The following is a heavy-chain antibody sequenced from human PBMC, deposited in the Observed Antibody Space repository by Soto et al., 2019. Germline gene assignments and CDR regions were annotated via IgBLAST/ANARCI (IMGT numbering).Heavy chain of an antibody. D-gene: IGHD3-3*01. CDR3: TRDMAHYDFGRHNQRGMEV. CDR2: ISGNSDVK. J-gene: IGHJ6*02. CDR1: GVTFEDSV. V-gene: IGHV3-9*01. Sequence: LSLSCEGTGVTFEDSVMQWVRLAPGKGLEWVAVISGNSDVKEYAESVKGLFTISRHNTKKSLYLQMYDLRAENTAIYYWTRDMAHYDFGRHNQRGMEVWGQGTTVTVSS.